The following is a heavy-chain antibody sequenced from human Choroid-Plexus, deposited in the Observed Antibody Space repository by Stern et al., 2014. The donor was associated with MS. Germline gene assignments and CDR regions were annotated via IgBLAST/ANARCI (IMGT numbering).Heavy chain of an antibody. CDR2: VSYGGSNK. V-gene: IGHV3-30*18. J-gene: IGHJ5*02. D-gene: IGHD2/OR15-2a*01. CDR1: GFTFGSCA. Sequence: MQLVESGGGVVQPGRPLRLACVASGFTFGSCAMHWVRQAPGKGLAWVAGVSYGGSNKYYADSVKGRFTISRDNSQNTLYMQMSSLRPEDTAVYYCAKDRQYLTYFFDHWGQGSLVTVSS. CDR3: AKDRQYLTYFFDH.